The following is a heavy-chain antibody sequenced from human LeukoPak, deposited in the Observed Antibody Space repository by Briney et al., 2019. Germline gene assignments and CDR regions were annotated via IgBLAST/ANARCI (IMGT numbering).Heavy chain of an antibody. V-gene: IGHV3-30-3*01. CDR1: GFTFSSYA. Sequence: GGSLRLSCAASGFTFSSYAMHWVRQAPGKGLEWVAVISYDGSNKYYADSVKGRFTISRDNSKNTLYLQMNSLRAEDTAVYYCARSPTEPWGYWGQGTLVTVSS. CDR3: ARSPTEPWGY. CDR2: ISYDGSNK. J-gene: IGHJ4*02. D-gene: IGHD1-14*01.